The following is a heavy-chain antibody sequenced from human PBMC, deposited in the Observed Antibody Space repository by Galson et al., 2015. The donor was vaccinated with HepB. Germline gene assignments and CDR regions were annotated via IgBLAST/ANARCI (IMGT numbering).Heavy chain of an antibody. CDR1: GYTFTSYG. V-gene: IGHV1-18*01. CDR3: AAAYQELPPGY. CDR2: ISAYNGNT. J-gene: IGHJ4*02. Sequence: SVKVSCKASGYTFTSYGISWVRQAPGQGLEWMGWISAYNGNTNYAQKFQGRVTMTRDTSISTAYMELSSLSSDDTAVYHCAAAYQELPPGYWGQGTLLTVSS. D-gene: IGHD1-26*01.